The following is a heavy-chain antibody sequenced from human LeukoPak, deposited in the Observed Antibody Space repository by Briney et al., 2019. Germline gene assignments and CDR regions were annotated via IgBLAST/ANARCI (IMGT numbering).Heavy chain of an antibody. CDR2: IYHSGTT. V-gene: IGHV4-38-2*02. CDR1: GYSISSGHY. CDR3: AREPRAAAGY. J-gene: IGHJ4*02. Sequence: SETLSLTCTVSGYSISSGHYWGWIRQPPGKGLEWIGSIYHSGTTYYNPSLKSRVAISVDTSKNQFSLKLRSMTAADTAVYYCAREPRAAAGYWGQGTLVTVSS. D-gene: IGHD6-13*01.